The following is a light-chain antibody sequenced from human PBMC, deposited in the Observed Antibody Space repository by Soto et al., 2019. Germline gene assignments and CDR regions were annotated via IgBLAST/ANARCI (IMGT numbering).Light chain of an antibody. CDR1: QSVSSN. V-gene: IGKV3-15*01. J-gene: IGKJ1*01. Sequence: EIVITQSSACLSVSAWERPTLSCRASQSVSSNLAWYQQKPGQAPRLLIYGASTRDTGIPARFSGSGSGTEFTLTISSLQSEDFASYYWQQYDNWPWTFGQGTKVDIK. CDR3: QQYDNWPWT. CDR2: GAS.